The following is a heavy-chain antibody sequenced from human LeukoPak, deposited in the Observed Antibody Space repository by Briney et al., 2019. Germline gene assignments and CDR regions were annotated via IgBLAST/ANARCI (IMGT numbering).Heavy chain of an antibody. CDR3: AELGITMIGGV. V-gene: IGHV3-21*01. CDR2: ISSGSSYI. D-gene: IGHD3-10*02. J-gene: IGHJ6*04. CDR1: GFTFSSYN. Sequence: GGSLRLSCAASGFTFSSYNMNWVRQAPGKGLEWVSSISSGSSYIYYADSVKGRITISRDNAKNSLYLQMNSLRAEDTAVYHCAELGITMIGGVWGKGTTVTISS.